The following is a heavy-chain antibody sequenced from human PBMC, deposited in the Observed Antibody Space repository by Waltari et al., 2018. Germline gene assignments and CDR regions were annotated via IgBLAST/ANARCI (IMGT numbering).Heavy chain of an antibody. CDR2: ISSSSSYI. CDR3: ARASVLLWFGEEGDFDY. J-gene: IGHJ4*02. CDR1: GFTFSSYR. V-gene: IGHV3-21*01. D-gene: IGHD3-10*01. Sequence: EVQLVESGGGLVKPGGSLRLSCAASGFTFSSYRMNWVRQAPGKGLEWVSSISSSSSYIYYADSVKGRFTISRDNAKNSLYLQMNSLRAEDTAVYYCARASVLLWFGEEGDFDYWGQGTLVTVSS.